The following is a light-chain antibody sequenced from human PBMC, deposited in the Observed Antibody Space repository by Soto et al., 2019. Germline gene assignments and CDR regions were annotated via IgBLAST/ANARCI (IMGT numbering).Light chain of an antibody. Sequence: EIVMTQSPATLSVSPGERATLSCRASQSVSSDLAWYQQKPGQAPRLLIYGASTRATGIPATFSGSGSGTEFTLTITSLQSEDFAVYYCQQYNEWALTFGGGTKVEIK. CDR1: QSVSSD. J-gene: IGKJ4*01. CDR2: GAS. V-gene: IGKV3-15*01. CDR3: QQYNEWALT.